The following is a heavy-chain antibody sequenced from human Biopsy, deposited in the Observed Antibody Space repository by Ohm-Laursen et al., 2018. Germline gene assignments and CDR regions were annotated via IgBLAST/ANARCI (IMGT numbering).Heavy chain of an antibody. J-gene: IGHJ6*02. CDR2: ISETSSHI. V-gene: IGHV3-21*01. CDR3: ARDSSRRAREGGMDV. CDR1: GFSVSSYD. Sequence: LSLTCAASGFSVSSYDMNSVRQAPGKGLEWISYISETSSHIYDADSVRGRFTVARDIAKNSLYLQLNSLRVEDTAVYYCARDSSRRAREGGMDVWGQGTTVTVSS. D-gene: IGHD6-6*01.